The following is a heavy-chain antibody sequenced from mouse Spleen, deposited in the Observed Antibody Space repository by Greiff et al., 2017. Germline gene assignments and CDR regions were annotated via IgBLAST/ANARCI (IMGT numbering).Heavy chain of an antibody. CDR3: AKQGDYDAVDY. CDR2: IWGGGST. Sequence: VKVEESGPGLVAPSQSLSITCTVSGFSLTDYGVSWIRQPPGKGLEWLGVIWGGGSTYYNSALKSRLSISKDNSKSQVFLKMNRLQTDDTAMYYCAKQGDYDAVDYWGQGTTLTVSS. CDR1: GFSLTDYG. V-gene: IGHV2-6-5*01. D-gene: IGHD2-4*01. J-gene: IGHJ2*01.